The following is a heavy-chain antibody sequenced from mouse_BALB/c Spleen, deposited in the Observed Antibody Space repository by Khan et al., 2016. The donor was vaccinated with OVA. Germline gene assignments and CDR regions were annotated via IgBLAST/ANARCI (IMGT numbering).Heavy chain of an antibody. D-gene: IGHD2-1*01. CDR1: GYTFTSYW. V-gene: IGHV1S22*01. J-gene: IGHJ3*01. CDR2: IYPGSGST. Sequence: LQQPGSELVRPGASVKLSCKASGYTFTSYWMHWVKQRHGQGLEWIGNIYPGSGSTNYDEMFKSKGTLTVDTSSRTAYMHLSSLTSEDSAVYSCTRGGYYGKSLFAYWGQGTLVTVSA. CDR3: TRGGYYGKSLFAY.